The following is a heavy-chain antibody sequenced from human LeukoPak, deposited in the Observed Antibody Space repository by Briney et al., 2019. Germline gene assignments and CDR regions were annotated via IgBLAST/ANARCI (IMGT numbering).Heavy chain of an antibody. CDR1: GGSISSSNW. CDR3: ARGGYYYDSSGYYFDY. J-gene: IGHJ4*02. D-gene: IGHD3-22*01. CDR2: IYHSGST. V-gene: IGHV4-4*02. Sequence: SETLSLTCAVSGGSISSSNWWSWVRQPPGKGLGWIGEIYHSGSTNYNPSLKSRVTISVDKSKNQFSLKLSSVTAADTAVYYCARGGYYYDSSGYYFDYWGQGTLVTVSS.